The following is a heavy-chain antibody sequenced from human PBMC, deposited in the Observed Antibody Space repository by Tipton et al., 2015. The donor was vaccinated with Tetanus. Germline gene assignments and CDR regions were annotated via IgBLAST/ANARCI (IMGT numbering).Heavy chain of an antibody. V-gene: IGHV4-4*02. CDR2: VYDSGDT. J-gene: IGHJ4*02. CDR3: AGYSPGREYTFDY. CDR1: GGPITSSHW. D-gene: IGHD4-11*01. Sequence: TLSLTCAVSGGPITSSHWWSWVRQPPGKGLEWIGEVYDSGDTGYNPSLRSRVTMSVDKSNNRFSLELRFVTAADTAVYYRAGYSPGREYTFDYWGQGTLVTVSS.